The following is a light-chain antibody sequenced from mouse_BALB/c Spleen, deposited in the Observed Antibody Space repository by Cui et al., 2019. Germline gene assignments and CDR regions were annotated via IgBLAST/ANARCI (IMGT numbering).Light chain of an antibody. Sequence: DILMTQSPSSMSVSLGDTVSITYHASQGISSNIGWLQQKPGKSFKGLIYHGTNLEDGVPSRFSGSGSGADYSLTISSLESEDFADYYCVQYAQFPWTFGGGTKLEIK. CDR3: VQYAQFPWT. V-gene: IGKV14-100*01. CDR1: QGISSN. J-gene: IGKJ1*01. CDR2: HGT.